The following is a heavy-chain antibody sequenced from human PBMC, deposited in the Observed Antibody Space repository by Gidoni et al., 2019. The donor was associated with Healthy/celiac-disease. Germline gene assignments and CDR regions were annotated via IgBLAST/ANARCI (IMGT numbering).Heavy chain of an antibody. CDR1: GFTFSSDG. J-gene: IGHJ6*03. V-gene: IGHV3-33*01. CDR3: ARDYYGSGSYRSMDV. Sequence: QVQLVESGGGVVQPGRSLRLSCAASGFTFSSDGMHWVRQAPGKGLEWVAVIWYDVSNKYYADSVKGRFTISRGNSKNTLYLQMNSLRAEDTAVYYCARDYYGSGSYRSMDVWGKGTTVTVSS. CDR2: IWYDVSNK. D-gene: IGHD3-10*01.